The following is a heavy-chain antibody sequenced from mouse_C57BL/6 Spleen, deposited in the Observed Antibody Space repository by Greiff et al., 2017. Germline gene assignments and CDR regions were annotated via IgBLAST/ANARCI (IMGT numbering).Heavy chain of an antibody. CDR3: ARGQLRLLGFDY. J-gene: IGHJ2*01. CDR1: GYTFTSYW. V-gene: IGHV1-64*01. D-gene: IGHD3-2*02. CDR2: IHPNSGST. Sequence: VQLQQPGAELVKPGASVKLSCKASGYTFTSYWMHWVKQRPGQGLEWIGMIHPNSGSTNYNEKFKSKATLTVDKSSSTAYMQLSSPASEDSAVYYCARGQLRLLGFDYRGQGTTLTGSS.